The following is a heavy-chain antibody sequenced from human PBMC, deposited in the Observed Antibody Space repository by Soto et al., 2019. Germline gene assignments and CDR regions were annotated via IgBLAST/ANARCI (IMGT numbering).Heavy chain of an antibody. Sequence: QVQLVQSGAEVKKPGSSVKVSCKASGGTFSSYAISWVRQAPGHGLEWMGGIIPIFGTENYAQKFQGRVTNTADESTSTAYMELSSLRSEDTAVYYCARRAYYDFWSGYLANPRPVYFYYWGKGTLVTVSS. J-gene: IGHJ4*02. V-gene: IGHV1-69*01. CDR1: GGTFSSYA. D-gene: IGHD3-3*01. CDR3: ARRAYYDFWSGYLANPRPVYFYY. CDR2: IIPIFGTE.